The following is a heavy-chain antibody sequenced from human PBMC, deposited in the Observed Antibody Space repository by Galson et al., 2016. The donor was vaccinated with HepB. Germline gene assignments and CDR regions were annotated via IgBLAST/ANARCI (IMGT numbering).Heavy chain of an antibody. D-gene: IGHD4-17*01. CDR1: GYTFTTHP. CDR3: AREDGDYEGAYFDN. V-gene: IGHV1-46*01. Sequence: SVKVSCKASGYTFTTHPLHWVRQAPGQGLEWMGLINPSGGNTRYAQKVQGRVTMTRDTSTSTVYMELSSLSSEGTAVYYCAREDGDYEGAYFDNWGQGTLVTVSS. J-gene: IGHJ4*02. CDR2: INPSGGNT.